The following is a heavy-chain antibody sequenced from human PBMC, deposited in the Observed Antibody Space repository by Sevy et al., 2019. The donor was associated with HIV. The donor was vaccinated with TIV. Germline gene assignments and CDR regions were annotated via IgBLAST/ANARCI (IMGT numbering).Heavy chain of an antibody. D-gene: IGHD3-3*01. CDR2: ISGSGGTT. CDR3: AKGSVYQYGGAFDI. J-gene: IGHJ3*02. Sequence: GGSLRLSCAASGFTFSSYAMTWVRQAPGKGLEWVSTISGSGGTTYFPDSLKGRFTISRDNSKNTLYLQMNTLRAEDTALYFCAKGSVYQYGGAFDIWGQGTMVTVSS. V-gene: IGHV3-23*01. CDR1: GFTFSSYA.